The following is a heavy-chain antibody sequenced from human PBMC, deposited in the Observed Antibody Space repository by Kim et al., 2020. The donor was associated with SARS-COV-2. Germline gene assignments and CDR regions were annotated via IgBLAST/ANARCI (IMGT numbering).Heavy chain of an antibody. CDR3: ASPRPCSSTSCYGPKGPAVGITMVRGPNGPYYYYGMDV. J-gene: IGHJ6*02. D-gene: IGHD2-2*01. V-gene: IGHV1-69*13. CDR2: IIPIFGTA. CDR1: GGTFSSYA. Sequence: SVKVSCKASGGTFSSYAISWVRQAPGQGLEWMGGIIPIFGTANYAQKFQGRVTITADESTSTAYMELSSLRSEDTAVYYCASPRPCSSTSCYGPKGPAVGITMVRGPNGPYYYYGMDVWGQGTTVTVSS.